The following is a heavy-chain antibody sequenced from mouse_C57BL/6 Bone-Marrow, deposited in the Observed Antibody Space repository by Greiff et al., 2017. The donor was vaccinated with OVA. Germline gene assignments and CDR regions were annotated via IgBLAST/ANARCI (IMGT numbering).Heavy chain of an antibody. CDR2: IWRGGST. J-gene: IGHJ2*01. V-gene: IGHV2-5*01. D-gene: IGHD3-2*02. CDR1: GFSLTSYG. CDR3: AKNGDSSGYPYYFDY. Sequence: VKLVESGPGLVQPSQSLSITCTVSGFSLTSYGVHWVRQSPGKGLEWLGVIWRGGSTDYNAAFMSRLSITKDNSKSQVFFKMNSLQADDTAIYYCAKNGDSSGYPYYFDYWGQGTTLTVSS.